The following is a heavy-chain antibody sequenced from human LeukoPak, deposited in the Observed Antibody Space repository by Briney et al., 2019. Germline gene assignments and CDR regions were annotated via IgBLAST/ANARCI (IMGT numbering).Heavy chain of an antibody. CDR3: TRRRGGWGEGEFDF. V-gene: IGHV4-4*09. D-gene: IGHD3-16*01. CDR1: GGSISGVY. CDR2: IHTSGST. J-gene: IGHJ4*02. Sequence: SETLSLTCTVSGGSISGVYWNWIRQPPRKGLEWVGYIHTSGSTSFNPSLKSRLSFSIDTPKNQVSLRLSSVTATDTAVYYCTRRRGGWGEGEFDFWGQGIPVTVS.